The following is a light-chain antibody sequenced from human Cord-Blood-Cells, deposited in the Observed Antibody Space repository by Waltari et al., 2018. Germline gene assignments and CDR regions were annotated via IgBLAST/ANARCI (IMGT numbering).Light chain of an antibody. J-gene: IGLJ3*02. Sequence: QSALTQPASVSGSPGQSITISCTGTSSYVGGYNYVSWYQHHPGKAPKLMIYEVSNRPSGVSNRFSGSKSGNTASLTISGLQAEDEADYYCSSYTSSSTLFGGGTKLTVL. CDR2: EVS. CDR1: SSYVGGYNY. CDR3: SSYTSSSTL. V-gene: IGLV2-14*01.